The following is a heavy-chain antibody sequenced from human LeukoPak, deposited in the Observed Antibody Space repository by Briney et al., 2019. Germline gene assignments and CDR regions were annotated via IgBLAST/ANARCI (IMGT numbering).Heavy chain of an antibody. CDR2: IYPGDSDT. CDR1: EYSFPNYW. J-gene: IGHJ4*02. V-gene: IGHV5-51*01. Sequence: GESLKISCKGSEYSFPNYWIAWVRQMPGKGREWMGIIYPGDSDTRYSPSFQGQVTISADKSISTAYLQWNSLKASDTAMYYCARRHKRGAYSYGVDYWGKGTLVTVSS. CDR3: ARRHKRGAYSYGVDY. D-gene: IGHD5-18*01.